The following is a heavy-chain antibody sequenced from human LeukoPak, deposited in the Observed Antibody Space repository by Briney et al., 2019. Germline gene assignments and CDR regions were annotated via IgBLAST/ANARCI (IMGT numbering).Heavy chain of an antibody. CDR3: ARANWQVVKLYYYMDV. V-gene: IGHV4-34*01. J-gene: IGHJ6*03. D-gene: IGHD3-22*01. CDR1: GGSFSGYY. CDR2: INHSGST. Sequence: SETLSLTCAVYGGSFSGYYWSWIRQPPGKGLEWIGKINHSGSTNYNPSLKSRVTISVDTSKNQFSLKLSSVTAADTAVYYCARANWQVVKLYYYMDVWGKGTTVTVSS.